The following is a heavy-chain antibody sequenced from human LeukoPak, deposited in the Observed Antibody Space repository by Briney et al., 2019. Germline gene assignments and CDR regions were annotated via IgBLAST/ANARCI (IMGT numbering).Heavy chain of an antibody. J-gene: IGHJ4*02. D-gene: IGHD4-23*01. V-gene: IGHV3-33*06. Sequence: GGSLRLSCAASGFTFSSYGVHWVRQAPGKGLEWVAVIWYDGSNKYYVDSVKGRFTISRDNSKNTLYLQMNSLRAEDTAVYYCAKDKGNPVFDYWGQGTLVTVSS. CDR2: IWYDGSNK. CDR3: AKDKGNPVFDY. CDR1: GFTFSSYG.